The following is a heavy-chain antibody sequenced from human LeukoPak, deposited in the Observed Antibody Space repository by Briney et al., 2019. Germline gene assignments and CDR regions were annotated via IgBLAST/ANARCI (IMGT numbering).Heavy chain of an antibody. Sequence: SETLSLTCTVSGGSISTYYWSWIRLPPGKGLESISYIYYTGATYYNPSLKSRVTISLDTSKNHFSLKLSSVTAADAAVYYCARAGYSYGTGYYFDYWGQGALVTVSS. V-gene: IGHV4-59*01. CDR3: ARAGYSYGTGYYFDY. J-gene: IGHJ4*02. D-gene: IGHD5-18*01. CDR1: GGSISTYY. CDR2: IYYTGAT.